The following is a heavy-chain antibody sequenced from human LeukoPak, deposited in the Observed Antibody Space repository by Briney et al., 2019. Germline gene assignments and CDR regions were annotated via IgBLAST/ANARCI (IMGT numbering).Heavy chain of an antibody. Sequence: ASVKVSCKASGYTFTSYGISWVRQAPGQGLEWMGWISAYNGNTNYAQKLQGRVTMTTDTSTSTAYMELRSLRSDDTAVYYCARRGGAGGIYCSGGSCYSNDAFDIWGQGTMVTVSS. CDR1: GYTFTSYG. J-gene: IGHJ3*02. V-gene: IGHV1-18*01. D-gene: IGHD2-15*01. CDR3: ARRGGAGGIYCSGGSCYSNDAFDI. CDR2: ISAYNGNT.